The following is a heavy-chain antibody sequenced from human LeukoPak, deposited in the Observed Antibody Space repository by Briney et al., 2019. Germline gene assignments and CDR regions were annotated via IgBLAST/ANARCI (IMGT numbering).Heavy chain of an antibody. CDR1: GYSITSGYY. Sequence: SETLSLTCTVSGYSITSGYYWGWIRQPAGKGLEWIGRIYTSGSTNYNPSLKSRVTMSVDTSKNQFSLKLSSVTAADTAVYYCARGTGNYYYYYMDVWGKGTTVTVSS. CDR2: IYTSGST. D-gene: IGHD1-1*01. V-gene: IGHV4-4*07. CDR3: ARGTGNYYYYYMDV. J-gene: IGHJ6*03.